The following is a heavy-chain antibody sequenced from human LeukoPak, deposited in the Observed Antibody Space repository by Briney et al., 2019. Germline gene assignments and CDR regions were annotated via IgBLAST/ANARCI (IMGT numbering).Heavy chain of an antibody. V-gene: IGHV1-18*01. CDR3: ARWVRTYSSGWYSYYFDY. Sequence: ASVKVSCKASGYTFTSYGISWVRQAPGQGLEWMGWISAYNGNTNYAQKLQGRVTMTTDTSTSTAYMELRSLRSDDTAVYYCARWVRTYSSGWYSYYFDYWGQGTLVTVSS. J-gene: IGHJ4*02. CDR1: GYTFTSYG. D-gene: IGHD6-19*01. CDR2: ISAYNGNT.